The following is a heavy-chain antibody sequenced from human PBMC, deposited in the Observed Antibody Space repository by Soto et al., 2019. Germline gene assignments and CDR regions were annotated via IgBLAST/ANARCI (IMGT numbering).Heavy chain of an antibody. CDR1: GFTFTRYS. Sequence: GGSLRLSCAASGFTFTRYSMNWVRQAPGKGLEWVSSTSSTTNYIYYGDSMKGRFTISRDNAKNSLYLEMNSLRAEDTAVYYCARESEDLTSNFDYWGQGTPVTVSS. V-gene: IGHV3-21*06. J-gene: IGHJ4*02. CDR2: TSSTTNYI. CDR3: ARESEDLTSNFDY.